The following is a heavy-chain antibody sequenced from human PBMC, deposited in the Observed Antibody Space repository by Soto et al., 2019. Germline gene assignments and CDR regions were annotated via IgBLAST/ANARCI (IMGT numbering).Heavy chain of an antibody. CDR2: INPNSGGT. CDR3: ARDRLFLGLAAGGTYNWFDP. J-gene: IGHJ5*02. CDR1: GYTFTDHY. Sequence: GASVKVSCKASGYTFTDHYIHWVWQAPGQGLEWMGWINPNSGGTNYAQKFQGRVTMTGDTSISTAYMELTRLRSDDTAVHYCARDRLFLGLAAGGTYNWFDPWGQGTLVTVSS. D-gene: IGHD6-13*01. V-gene: IGHV1-2*02.